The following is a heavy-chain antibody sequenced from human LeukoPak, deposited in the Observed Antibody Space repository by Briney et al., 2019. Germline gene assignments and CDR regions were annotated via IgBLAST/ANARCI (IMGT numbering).Heavy chain of an antibody. V-gene: IGHV4-39*01. CDR1: GGSISSSSHW. J-gene: IGHJ3*02. CDR3: ARHYYDSSGYSQVDAFDI. D-gene: IGHD3-22*01. Sequence: SETLSLTCTVSGGSISSSSHWWGWIRQPPGKGLEWIGSIYYSGSPSYNPSLKSRVTISVDTSKNQFSLKLSSVTAADTAVYYCARHYYDSSGYSQVDAFDIWGQGTMVTVSS. CDR2: IYYSGSP.